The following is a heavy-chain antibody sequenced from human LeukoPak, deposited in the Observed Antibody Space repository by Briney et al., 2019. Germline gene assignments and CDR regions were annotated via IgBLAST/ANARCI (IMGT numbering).Heavy chain of an antibody. J-gene: IGHJ5*02. D-gene: IGHD2-15*01. CDR3: AKDLGMGGGSCFHH. CDR1: GFIFSSYA. CDR2: ISGSGGNT. V-gene: IGHV3-23*01. Sequence: GGSLRLSCAASGFIFSSYAMSWVRQAPGKGLEWVSAISGSGGNTYYAGSVKGRFTISRDNSRNTLYLQMNSLGVEDTAVYYCAKDLGMGGGSCFHHWGQGILVTVSS.